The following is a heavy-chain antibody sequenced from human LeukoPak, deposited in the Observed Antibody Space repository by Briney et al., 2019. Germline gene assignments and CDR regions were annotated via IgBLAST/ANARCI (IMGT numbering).Heavy chain of an antibody. CDR3: TTAGSSSWYWFDP. CDR1: GFTFSNYD. D-gene: IGHD6-13*01. V-gene: IGHV3-13*01. CDR2: IGTGGDT. J-gene: IGHJ5*02. Sequence: PGGSLRLSCAASGFTFSNYDMHWVRQATGKGLEWVSAIGTGGDTYYSDSVKGRFIISRENAKNSFYLQMNSLRAGDTAIYYCTTAGSSSWYWFDPWGHGTLVTVSS.